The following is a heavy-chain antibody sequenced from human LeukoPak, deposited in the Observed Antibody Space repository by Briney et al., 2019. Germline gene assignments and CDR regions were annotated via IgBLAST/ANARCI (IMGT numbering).Heavy chain of an antibody. CDR1: GFTFSSYG. Sequence: GGSLSLSCAASGFTFSSYGMHWVRQAPGKGLEWVAVISYDGSNKYYADSVKGRFTISRDNSKNMLYLQKNSLRAEDTAVYYCAKDDYGDYGLENIDYWGQGTLVTVSS. D-gene: IGHD4-17*01. CDR3: AKDDYGDYGLENIDY. CDR2: ISYDGSNK. V-gene: IGHV3-30*18. J-gene: IGHJ4*02.